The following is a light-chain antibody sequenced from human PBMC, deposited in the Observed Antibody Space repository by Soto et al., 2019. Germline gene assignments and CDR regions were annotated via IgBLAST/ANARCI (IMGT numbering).Light chain of an antibody. J-gene: IGKJ1*01. CDR1: QSVLYSSNNKNY. CDR3: QQYYTTPWT. Sequence: DIVMTQSPDSLAVSLGERATINCKSSQSVLYSSNNKNYLAWYQQKPGQPPKELIYCASIRESGVPDRFSGSGSGTDFTLTISSLQAEDVAVYYCQQYYTTPWTFGQGTKVEIK. CDR2: CAS. V-gene: IGKV4-1*01.